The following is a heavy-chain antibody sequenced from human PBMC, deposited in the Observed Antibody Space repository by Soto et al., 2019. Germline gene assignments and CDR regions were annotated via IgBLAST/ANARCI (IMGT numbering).Heavy chain of an antibody. J-gene: IGHJ3*02. CDR1: GGTFSSYA. CDR2: IIPIFGTA. D-gene: IGHD6-13*01. V-gene: IGHV1-69*13. CDR3: ARDRDEYSSSWTDAFDI. Sequence: ASVKVSCKASGGTFSSYAISWVRQAPGQGLEWMGGIIPIFGTANYAQKFQGRVTITADESTSTAYMELSSLRSEDTAVYYCARDRDEYSSSWTDAFDIWGQGTMVTVSS.